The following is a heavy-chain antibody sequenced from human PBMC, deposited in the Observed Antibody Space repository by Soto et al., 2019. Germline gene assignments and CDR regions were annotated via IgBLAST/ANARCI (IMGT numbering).Heavy chain of an antibody. J-gene: IGHJ4*02. D-gene: IGHD3-3*01. CDR2: IYYSGST. V-gene: IGHV4-61*01. CDR3: ARKRYYDPSIADY. Sequence: SETLSLTCTVSGGSVSSGSYYWSWIRQPPGKGLEWIGYIYYSGSTNYNPSLKSRVTISVDTSKNQFSLKLSSVTAADTAVYYCARKRYYDPSIADYWGQGTLVTVYS. CDR1: GGSVSSGSYY.